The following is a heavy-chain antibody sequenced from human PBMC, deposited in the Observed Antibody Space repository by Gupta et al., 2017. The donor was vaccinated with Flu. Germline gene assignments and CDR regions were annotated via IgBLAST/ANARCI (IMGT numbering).Heavy chain of an antibody. D-gene: IGHD3-3*01. Sequence: EVQLLESGGGLVQPGGSLRLSCVASGFTFSTYVMSWVRQAPGKGLEWVSSIRIIGGSTYYADSVKGRFTISRDNSKDTLYLQMNSLRAEDTAVYYCARGGDFWSGYWYFDLWGRGTLVTVSS. CDR1: GFTFSTYV. V-gene: IGHV3-23*01. J-gene: IGHJ2*01. CDR3: ARGGDFWSGYWYFDL. CDR2: IRIIGGST.